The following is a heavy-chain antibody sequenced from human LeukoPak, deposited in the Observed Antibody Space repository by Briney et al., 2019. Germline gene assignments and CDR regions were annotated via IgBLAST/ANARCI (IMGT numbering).Heavy chain of an antibody. CDR2: ISYDGSNK. D-gene: IGHD6-19*01. CDR3: ARTKQWLAQGYFDY. V-gene: IGHV3-30-3*01. Sequence: GGSLRLSCAASGFTFSSYAMHWVRQAPGKGLEWVAVISYDGSNKYYADSVKGRFTISRDNSKNTLYLQMNSLRAEDTAVYYCARTKQWLAQGYFDYWGQGTLVTVSS. CDR1: GFTFSSYA. J-gene: IGHJ4*02.